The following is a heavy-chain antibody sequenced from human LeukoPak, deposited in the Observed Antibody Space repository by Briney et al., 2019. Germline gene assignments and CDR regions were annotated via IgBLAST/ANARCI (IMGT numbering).Heavy chain of an antibody. CDR2: FYSGGNT. J-gene: IGHJ6*02. D-gene: IGHD1-14*01. V-gene: IGHV3-53*01. CDR1: GFTVSSNY. Sequence: PGGSLRLSCAAFGFTVSSNYMSWVRQAPGKGLEWVSVFYSGGNTYYADSVKGRFTISRDNSKNTLYLQMNSLRAEDTAVYYCARDRPPHISSYGMDVWGQGTTVTVSS. CDR3: ARDRPPHISSYGMDV.